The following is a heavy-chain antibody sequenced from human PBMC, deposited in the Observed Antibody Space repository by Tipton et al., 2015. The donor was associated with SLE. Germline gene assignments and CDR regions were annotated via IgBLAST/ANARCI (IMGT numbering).Heavy chain of an antibody. J-gene: IGHJ6*02. V-gene: IGHV3-30-3*01. D-gene: IGHD6-6*01. Sequence: SLRLSCAASGFTFSSYAMHWVRQAPGKGLEWVAVISYDGSNKYYADSVKGRFTISRDNSKNTLYLQMNSLRAEDTAVYYCARVLGSSSSGDYYYYYYGMDVWGQGTTVTVSS. CDR1: GFTFSSYA. CDR2: ISYDGSNK. CDR3: ARVLGSSSSGDYYYYYYGMDV.